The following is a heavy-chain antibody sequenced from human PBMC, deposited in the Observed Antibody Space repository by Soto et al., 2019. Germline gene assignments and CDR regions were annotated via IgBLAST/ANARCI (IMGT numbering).Heavy chain of an antibody. CDR1: GFYFNNYG. Sequence: GGSLRLSCAVSGFYFNNYGINWVRQPPGKGLEWVSSVSKIDYTYYSDSVRGRFTISRDNAKNSVSLQMNSLRAEDTAVYYCAREDSIIIPAVSDFWGQGTLVTVSS. CDR3: AREDSIIIPAVSDF. CDR2: VSKIDYT. J-gene: IGHJ4*02. D-gene: IGHD2-2*01. V-gene: IGHV3-21*01.